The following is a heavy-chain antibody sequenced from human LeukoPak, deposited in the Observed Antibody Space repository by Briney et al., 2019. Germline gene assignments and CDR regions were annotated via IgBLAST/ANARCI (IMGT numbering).Heavy chain of an antibody. Sequence: PGGSLRLSCAASGFTFSSYAMSWVRQAPGKGLEWVSFISGSGGSTYNADSVKGRFTISRDNSKNTLYLQMNSLRVEDTAVYYCAKMPIVSISYRPVSHDYWGRGTLVTVSS. CDR2: ISGSGGST. D-gene: IGHD6-6*01. CDR1: GFTFSSYA. V-gene: IGHV3-23*01. J-gene: IGHJ4*02. CDR3: AKMPIVSISYRPVSHDY.